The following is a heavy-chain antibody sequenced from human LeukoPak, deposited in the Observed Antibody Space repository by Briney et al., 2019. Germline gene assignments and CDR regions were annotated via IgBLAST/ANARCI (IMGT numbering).Heavy chain of an antibody. CDR3: ARAPRPYQLLYGGYYFDY. CDR2: IYTSGST. CDR1: GGSISSGSYY. V-gene: IGHV4-61*02. J-gene: IGHJ4*02. D-gene: IGHD2-2*02. Sequence: SQTLSLTCTVSGGSISSGSYYWTWIRQPAGKGLEWIGRIYTSGSTNYNPSLKSRITISVDTSKNQFSLKLSSVTAADTAVYYCARAPRPYQLLYGGYYFDYWGQGTLVTVSS.